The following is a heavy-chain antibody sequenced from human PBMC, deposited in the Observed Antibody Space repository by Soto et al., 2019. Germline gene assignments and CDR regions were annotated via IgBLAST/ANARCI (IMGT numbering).Heavy chain of an antibody. CDR2: ISGSGIRT. V-gene: IGHV3-23*01. J-gene: IGHJ1*01. Sequence: EVQLLESGGNLVQPGGSLRLSCAASGFTFRSYVMTWVRQAPGKGLEWVSAISGSGIRTNYTDSVKGRFTISRDNSRNTLYLQMNSLRAEDMAVYYCATDQADYGSKAYFQDWGQGTLVTVSS. CDR3: ATDQADYGSKAYFQD. CDR1: GFTFRSYV. D-gene: IGHD3-10*01.